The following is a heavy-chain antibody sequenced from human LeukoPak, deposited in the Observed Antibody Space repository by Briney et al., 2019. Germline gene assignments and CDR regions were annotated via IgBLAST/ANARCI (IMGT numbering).Heavy chain of an antibody. D-gene: IGHD5-24*01. CDR1: GYTFTGYY. CDR2: INPNSGGT. Sequence: ASVKVSCKASGYTFTGYYMHWVRQAPGQGLEWMGWINPNSGGTNYAQKFQGRVTMTRDTSISTAYMELSRLRSDDTAVYYCARTEMAAIHFDYWGQGTLVTVSS. J-gene: IGHJ4*02. CDR3: ARTEMAAIHFDY. V-gene: IGHV1-2*02.